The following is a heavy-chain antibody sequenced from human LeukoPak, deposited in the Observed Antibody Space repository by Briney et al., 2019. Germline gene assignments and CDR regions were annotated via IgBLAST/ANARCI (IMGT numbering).Heavy chain of an antibody. V-gene: IGHV3-33*01. D-gene: IGHD1-26*01. CDR2: IWYDGSNK. Sequence: PGRSLRLSCTASGFTFSSYGMHWVRQAPGKGLKWVAVIWYDGSNKYYADSVKGRFTISRDNSKNTLYLQMNSLRAEDTAVYYCARDDSVSYRGQFDYWGQGTLVTVPS. CDR1: GFTFSSYG. J-gene: IGHJ4*02. CDR3: ARDDSVSYRGQFDY.